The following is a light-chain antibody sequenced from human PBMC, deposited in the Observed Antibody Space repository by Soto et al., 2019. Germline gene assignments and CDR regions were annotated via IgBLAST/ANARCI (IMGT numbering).Light chain of an antibody. J-gene: IGLJ2*01. Sequence: QSVLTHPASVSGSPGQSITISCTGISSDVGSYIFVSWYQQHPGKTPKLIIYEATKRPSGISSRFSGSKSGNTASLTISGLQAEDEADYYCCSYAGSSAVVFGGGTQLTVL. CDR1: SSDVGSYIF. CDR3: CSYAGSSAVV. CDR2: EAT. V-gene: IGLV2-23*01.